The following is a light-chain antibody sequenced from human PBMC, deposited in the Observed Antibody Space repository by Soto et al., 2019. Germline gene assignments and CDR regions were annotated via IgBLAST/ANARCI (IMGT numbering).Light chain of an antibody. CDR3: QQYNTYWT. Sequence: DIQMTQFPSALSASVGDRVTITCRASQNVNNWLAWYQHKPGKAPQLLIYDASVLETGVPSRFGGSGSGTEFTLAISGLQSDDFATYSCQQYNTYWTFGPGTKVDI. J-gene: IGKJ1*01. CDR1: QNVNNW. CDR2: DAS. V-gene: IGKV1-5*01.